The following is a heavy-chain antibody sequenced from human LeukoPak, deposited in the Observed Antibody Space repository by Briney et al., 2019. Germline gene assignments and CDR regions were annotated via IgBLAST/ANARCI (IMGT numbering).Heavy chain of an antibody. J-gene: IGHJ5*02. V-gene: IGHV1-24*01. CDR2: SDPEDGET. D-gene: IGHD4-17*01. CDR1: GYTLTELS. CDR3: ARDGHPRLGYGDYVPSGNWFDP. Sequence: GASVKVSCKVSGYTLTELSMHWVRQAPGKGLEWMGGSDPEDGETIYAQKFQGRVTMTEDTSTDTAYMELSRLRSDDTAVYYCARDGHPRLGYGDYVPSGNWFDPWGQGTLVTVSS.